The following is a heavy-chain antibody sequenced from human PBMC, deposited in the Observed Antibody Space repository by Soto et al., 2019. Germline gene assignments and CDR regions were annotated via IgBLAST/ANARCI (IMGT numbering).Heavy chain of an antibody. J-gene: IGHJ4*02. V-gene: IGHV3-33*01. CDR2: IWYDGSNK. CDR1: GFTFSSYG. CDR3: AVSYCSGGSCYPRTFDY. D-gene: IGHD2-15*01. Sequence: QVQLVESGGGVVQPGRSLRLSCAASGFTFSSYGMHWVRQAPGKGLEWVAVIWYDGSNKYYADSVKGRFTISRDNSKKTLYLQMNSLRAEDTAVYYCAVSYCSGGSCYPRTFDYWGQGTLVTVSS.